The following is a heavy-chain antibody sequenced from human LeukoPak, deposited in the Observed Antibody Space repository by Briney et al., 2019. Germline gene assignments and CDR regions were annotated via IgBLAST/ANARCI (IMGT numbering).Heavy chain of an antibody. CDR2: ISNSGSTI. J-gene: IGHJ4*02. Sequence: GGPLRLSCAASGFTFSSYGVNWVRQAPGKGLEWVSYISNSGSTIHYADSVKGRFTVSRDNAKKSLYLQMNSLRAEDTGVYYCARFPTVTTMGYWGQGTLVTVSS. D-gene: IGHD4-17*01. CDR1: GFTFSSYG. CDR3: ARFPTVTTMGY. V-gene: IGHV3-48*03.